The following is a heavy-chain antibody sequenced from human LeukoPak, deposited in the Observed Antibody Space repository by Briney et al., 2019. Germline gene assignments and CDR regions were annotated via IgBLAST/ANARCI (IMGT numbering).Heavy chain of an antibody. CDR3: ARDPGNNYFDY. V-gene: IGHV3-66*01. J-gene: IGHJ4*02. D-gene: IGHD2/OR15-2a*01. CDR2: IYSGGST. Sequence: PGGSLRLSCAASGLTLSSNYMSWVRQAPGKGLEWVSVIYSGGSTYFADSVKGRFTISRDNSKNTLYLQMNSLRVEDTAVYYCARDPGNNYFDYWGQGALVTVSS. CDR1: GLTLSSNY.